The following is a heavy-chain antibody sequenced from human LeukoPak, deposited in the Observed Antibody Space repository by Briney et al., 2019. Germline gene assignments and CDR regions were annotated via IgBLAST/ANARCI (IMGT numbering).Heavy chain of an antibody. CDR3: ARRLVRGVHAAMFGY. V-gene: IGHV4-34*01. Sequence: PSETLSLTCAVYGGSFSGYYWSWIRQPPGKGLEWIGEINHSGSTNYNPSLKSRVTISVDTSKNQFSLKLSSVTAADTAVYYCARRLVRGVHAAMFGYWGQGTLVTVSS. D-gene: IGHD3-10*01. CDR1: GGSFSGYY. J-gene: IGHJ4*02. CDR2: INHSGST.